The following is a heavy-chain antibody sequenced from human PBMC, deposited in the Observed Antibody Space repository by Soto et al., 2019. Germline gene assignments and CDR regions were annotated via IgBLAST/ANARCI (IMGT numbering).Heavy chain of an antibody. D-gene: IGHD2-15*01. CDR2: IYYSGST. CDR3: ARVGGGGYCSGGSCYRYYYGMDV. V-gene: IGHV4-59*01. Sequence: SETLSLTCTVSGGSISSYYWSWIRQPPGKGLEWIGYIYYSGSTNYNPSLKSRVTISVDTSKNQFSLKLSSVTAADTAVYYCARVGGGGYCSGGSCYRYYYGMDVWGQGTMVTSP. CDR1: GGSISSYY. J-gene: IGHJ6*02.